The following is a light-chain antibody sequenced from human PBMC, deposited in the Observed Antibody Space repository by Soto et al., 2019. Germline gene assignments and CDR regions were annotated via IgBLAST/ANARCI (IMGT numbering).Light chain of an antibody. CDR2: GVS. J-gene: IGKJ1*01. CDR1: QTVSSSY. CDR3: HQYGSSPT. V-gene: IGKV3-20*01. Sequence: ENGLSQNTGSASWWERERITVASRASQTVSSSYLAWYQQKPGQAPRLLIYGVSSRATGIPDRFSGSGSGTVFALTAGRLELEDFAVYYCHQYGSSPTFGQGTKVDIK.